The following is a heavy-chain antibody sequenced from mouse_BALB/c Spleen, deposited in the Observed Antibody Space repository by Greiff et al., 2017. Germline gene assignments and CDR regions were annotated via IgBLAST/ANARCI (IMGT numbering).Heavy chain of an antibody. D-gene: IGHD1-1*01. J-gene: IGHJ3*01. CDR3: ARKGYYYGSSLAY. V-gene: IGHV1-80*01. CDR1: GYAFSSYW. CDR2: IYPGDGDT. Sequence: QVQLQQPGAELVRPGASVKISCKASGYAFSSYWMNWVKQRPGQGLEWIGQIYPGDGDTNYNGKFKGKATLTADKSSSTAYMQLSSLTSEDSAVYFCARKGYYYGSSLAYWGQGTLVTVSA.